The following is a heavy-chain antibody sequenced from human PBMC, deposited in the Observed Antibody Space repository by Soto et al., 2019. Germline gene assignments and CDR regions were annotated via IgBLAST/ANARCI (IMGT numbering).Heavy chain of an antibody. Sequence: SETLSLTCTVSGGSISSHYWSWIRQPPGKGLEWIGYIYYSGSTNYNPSLKSRVTISVDTSKNQFSLKLSSVTAADTAVYYCAGRVPAAMSWWFDPWGQGTLVTVSS. CDR3: AGRVPAAMSWWFDP. D-gene: IGHD2-2*01. V-gene: IGHV4-59*11. J-gene: IGHJ5*02. CDR2: IYYSGST. CDR1: GGSISSHY.